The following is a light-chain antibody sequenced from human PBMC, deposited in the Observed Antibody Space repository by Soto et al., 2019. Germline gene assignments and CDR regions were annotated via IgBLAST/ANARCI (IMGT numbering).Light chain of an antibody. J-gene: IGKJ1*01. V-gene: IGKV1-27*01. CDR3: QKYDTART. Sequence: DIQMTQSPSSLSASVGDRVTITFRASQGIANYLAWYQQKPGKGPKLLIYAAATLQSGVPSRFSGSGYGTDFTLTISSLQPEDVATYYCQKYDTARTFGQGTKVDIK. CDR1: QGIANY. CDR2: AAA.